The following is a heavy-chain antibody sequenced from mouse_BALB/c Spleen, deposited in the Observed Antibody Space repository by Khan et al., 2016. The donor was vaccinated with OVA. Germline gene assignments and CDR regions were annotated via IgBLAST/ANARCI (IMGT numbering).Heavy chain of an antibody. Sequence: EVQLEESGADLVKPGGSLKLSCAASGFTFSSYSMPWVRQTPDKRLEWVGSISSGGDYTYYPDSVKGRFTISRDTAKNTTYMQMSDLKSEDTAMYYGADHLTGSIAYWGQGTLVTVSA. CDR2: ISSGGDYT. J-gene: IGHJ3*01. V-gene: IGHV5-6*01. CDR3: ADHLTGSIAY. D-gene: IGHD4-1*01. CDR1: GFTFSSYS.